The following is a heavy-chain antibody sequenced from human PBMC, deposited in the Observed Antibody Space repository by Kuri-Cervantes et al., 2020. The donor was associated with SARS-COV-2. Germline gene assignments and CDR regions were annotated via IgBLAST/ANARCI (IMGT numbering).Heavy chain of an antibody. CDR1: GYTFTELS. CDR2: FDPEDGET. J-gene: IGHJ4*02. V-gene: IGHV1-24*01. CDR3: ATDLSGSYGGSIDY. D-gene: IGHD1-26*01. Sequence: ASVKVSCKVSGYTFTELSMHWVRQAPGKGLEWMGGFDPEDGETIYAQKFQGRVTMTEDTSTDTAYMELSSLRSEDTAVYYCATDLSGSYGGSIDYWGRGSLVTVSS.